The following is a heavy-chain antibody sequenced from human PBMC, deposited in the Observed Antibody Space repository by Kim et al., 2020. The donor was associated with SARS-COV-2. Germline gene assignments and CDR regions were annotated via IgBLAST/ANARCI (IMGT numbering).Heavy chain of an antibody. D-gene: IGHD3-22*01. J-gene: IGHJ4*02. V-gene: IGHV4-59*01. Sequence: PSRKSRVTISVDTSKNQFSLRLISVTAADTAVYYCARVGRGHDTSGYPDYWGQGTLVTVSS. CDR3: ARVGRGHDTSGYPDY.